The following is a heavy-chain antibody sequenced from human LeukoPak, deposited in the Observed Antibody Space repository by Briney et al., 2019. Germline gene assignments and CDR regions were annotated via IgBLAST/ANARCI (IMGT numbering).Heavy chain of an antibody. D-gene: IGHD3-22*01. V-gene: IGHV4-31*03. CDR2: IYYSGST. CDR1: DGSISSGGYY. J-gene: IGHJ4*02. Sequence: TLSLTCTVSDGSISSGGYYWSWIRQHPGKGLEWIGYIYYSGSTYYNPSLKSRVTISVDTSKNQFSLKLSSVTAADTAVYYCARDFPYYYDSSGYVYWGQGTLVTVSS. CDR3: ARDFPYYYDSSGYVY.